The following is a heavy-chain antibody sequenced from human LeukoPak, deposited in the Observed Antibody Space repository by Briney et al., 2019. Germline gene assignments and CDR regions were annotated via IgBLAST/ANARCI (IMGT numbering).Heavy chain of an antibody. CDR3: ARAQQWLAY. CDR2: IYYSGST. Sequence: PSETLSLTCTVSGGPLSSHYWSWIRQPPGKGLEWIGYIYYSGSTNYNPSLKSRVTISVDTSKNQFSLKLSSVTAADTAVYYCARAQQWLAYWGQGTLVTVSS. D-gene: IGHD6-19*01. J-gene: IGHJ4*02. V-gene: IGHV4-59*11. CDR1: GGPLSSHY.